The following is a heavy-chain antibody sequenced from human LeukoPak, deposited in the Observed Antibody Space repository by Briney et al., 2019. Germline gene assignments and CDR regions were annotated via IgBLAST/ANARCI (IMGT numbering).Heavy chain of an antibody. V-gene: IGHV3-73*01. Sequence: GGSLRLSCAASGFTFSGSAMHWVRQASGKGLEWVGRIRSEANSYATLYVASVKGRFTISRDDSKNTADLQMNSLRAEDTAIYYCAKNGDRGAYCSGGSCYPYFYYYMDVWGKGTTVTISS. CDR3: AKNGDRGAYCSGGSCYPYFYYYMDV. CDR1: GFTFSGSA. D-gene: IGHD2-15*01. J-gene: IGHJ6*03. CDR2: IRSEANSYAT.